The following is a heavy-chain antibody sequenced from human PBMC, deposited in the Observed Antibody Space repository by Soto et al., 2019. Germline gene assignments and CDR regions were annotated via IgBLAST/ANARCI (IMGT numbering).Heavy chain of an antibody. J-gene: IGHJ2*01. CDR3: AKYQPLHTFAL. CDR2: ISYDGSNK. Sequence: QVQLVESGGGVVQPGRSLRLSCAASGFTFSSYGMHWVRQAPGKGLEWVAVISYDGSNKYYADSVKGRFTISRDNSKNTLYLQMNSLRAEDTDVYYCAKYQPLHTFALWGRGTLVTVSS. D-gene: IGHD2-21*01. CDR1: GFTFSSYG. V-gene: IGHV3-30*18.